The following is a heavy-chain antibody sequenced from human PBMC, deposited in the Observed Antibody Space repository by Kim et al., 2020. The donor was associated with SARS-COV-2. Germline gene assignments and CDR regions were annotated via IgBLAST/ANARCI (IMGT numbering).Heavy chain of an antibody. CDR2: IDNGGGT. Sequence: GGSLRLSCAASGITVTTNHMNWVRQAPGKGLEWVSVIDNGGGTFYADSVKGRFTISREISKNTVYLQMNSLRAEDTALYYCARDLGGRYYGMDVWGQGTT. CDR1: GITVTTNH. J-gene: IGHJ6*02. V-gene: IGHV3-66*01. CDR3: ARDLGGRYYGMDV. D-gene: IGHD3-16*01.